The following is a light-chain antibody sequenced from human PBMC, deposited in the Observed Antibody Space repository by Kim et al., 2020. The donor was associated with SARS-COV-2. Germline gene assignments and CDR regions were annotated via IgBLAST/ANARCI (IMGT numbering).Light chain of an antibody. CDR1: SSNIGSNT. Sequence: QSVLTQPPSASGTPGQRVTISCSGTSSNIGSNTVNWYQQLPGTAPKLLISSNNQRPSGVPDRFSGSKSGTSASLATSGLQSEDEADYYCAPWDDSLNGYVFGTGTKVTVL. CDR3: APWDDSLNGYV. CDR2: SNN. V-gene: IGLV1-44*01. J-gene: IGLJ1*01.